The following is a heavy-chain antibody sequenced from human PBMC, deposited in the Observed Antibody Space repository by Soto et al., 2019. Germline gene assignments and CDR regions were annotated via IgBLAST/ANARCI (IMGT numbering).Heavy chain of an antibody. CDR1: GGSFSDFY. D-gene: IGHD2-21*02. CDR3: VRGTWVVTPSLDY. CDR2: INHRGST. Sequence: QVQLQQWGAGLLKPSETLSLTCAVYGGSFSDFYWTWVRQPPGKGLEWIGQINHRGSTNYNPSLKSRVTISGDTSKNQFSLKLRSGSAADTAVYYCVRGTWVVTPSLDYWGQGTLVTVSS. J-gene: IGHJ4*02. V-gene: IGHV4-34*01.